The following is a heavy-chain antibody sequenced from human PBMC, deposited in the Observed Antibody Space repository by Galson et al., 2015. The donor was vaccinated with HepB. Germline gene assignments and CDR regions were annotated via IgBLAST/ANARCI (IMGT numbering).Heavy chain of an antibody. Sequence: SLRLSCAASGFSVNTYYMSWVRQAPGKGLEWVSVIFSGGRTYYKDSVKGQFTISRDISKNPLYLQMNSLRAGDTAMYYCEREEKDYGDTGAFDIWGQGIMVIVSS. CDR1: GFSVNTYY. CDR2: IFSGGRT. V-gene: IGHV3-53*01. D-gene: IGHD4/OR15-4a*01. J-gene: IGHJ3*02. CDR3: EREEKDYGDTGAFDI.